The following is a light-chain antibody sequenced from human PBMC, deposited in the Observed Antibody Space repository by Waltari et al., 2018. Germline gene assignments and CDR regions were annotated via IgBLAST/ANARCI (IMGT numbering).Light chain of an antibody. CDR1: SSDIGAYKY. CDR3: ISFTSSVTYV. Sequence: QSALTQPASVSGSPGQSITISCTGTSSDIGAYKYVSWYQHHPGKAPKLIIYAVSNRPSWVSNRFSGSKSGNTASLSISGLQAEDEADYYCISFTSSVTYVFGTGTRVTVV. V-gene: IGLV2-14*01. CDR2: AVS. J-gene: IGLJ1*01.